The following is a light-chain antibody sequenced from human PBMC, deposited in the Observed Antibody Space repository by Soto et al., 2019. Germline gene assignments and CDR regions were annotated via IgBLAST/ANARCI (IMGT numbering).Light chain of an antibody. Sequence: DIQMSQSPSSLSASVGDRVSITCLASQSISSYLNWYQQKPGKAPKLLIYAASSLQSGVPSRFSGSGSGTDSTLTISSLQPEDFATYYCQQSNRYPITFGQGTRLEI. CDR1: QSISSY. CDR3: QQSNRYPIT. V-gene: IGKV1-39*01. CDR2: AAS. J-gene: IGKJ5*01.